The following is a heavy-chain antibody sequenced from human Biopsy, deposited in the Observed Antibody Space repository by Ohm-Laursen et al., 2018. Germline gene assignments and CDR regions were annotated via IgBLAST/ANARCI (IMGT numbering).Heavy chain of an antibody. V-gene: IGHV4-59*08. Sequence: SDTLSLTCTVSGDSIGSYSWGWIRRPPGKGLEWIGYIEYSDKTYYNPSLESRVAFSVDTSKNQFSLRLMYLTAADTAVYYCARHRYCSSTSCSNSNYYFDFWGQGTLVTVSS. D-gene: IGHD2-2*01. CDR3: ARHRYCSSTSCSNSNYYFDF. J-gene: IGHJ4*02. CDR1: GDSIGSYS. CDR2: IEYSDKT.